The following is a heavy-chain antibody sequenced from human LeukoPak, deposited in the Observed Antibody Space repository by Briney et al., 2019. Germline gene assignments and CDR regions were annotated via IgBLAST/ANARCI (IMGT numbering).Heavy chain of an antibody. J-gene: IGHJ4*02. CDR2: IIPIFGTA. V-gene: IGHV1-69*05. CDR1: GDTFSNYA. CDR3: ARVGSSSFKFDY. Sequence: SVKVSCKASGDTFSNYAISWVRQAPGQGLEWMGGIIPIFGTAKYAQKLQGRVTMTTDTSTSTAYMELRSLRSDDTAVYYCARVGSSSFKFDYWGQGTLVTVSS. D-gene: IGHD6-6*01.